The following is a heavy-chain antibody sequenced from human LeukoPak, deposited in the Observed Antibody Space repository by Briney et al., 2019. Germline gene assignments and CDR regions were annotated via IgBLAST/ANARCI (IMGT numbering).Heavy chain of an antibody. D-gene: IGHD6-13*01. V-gene: IGHV3-30*02. CDR3: ARAPRDSSGWYLPFDY. CDR1: GFTFSSYG. J-gene: IGHJ4*02. CDR2: IRYDGSNK. Sequence: GGSLRLSCAASGFTFSSYGMHWVRQAPGKGLECVAFIRYDGSNKYYADSVKGRFTISRDNAKNSLYLQMNSLRAEDTAVYYCARAPRDSSGWYLPFDYWGQGTLVTVSS.